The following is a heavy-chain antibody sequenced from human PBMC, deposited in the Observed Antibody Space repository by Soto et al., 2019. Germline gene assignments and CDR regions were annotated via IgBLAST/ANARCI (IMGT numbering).Heavy chain of an antibody. V-gene: IGHV3-9*01. J-gene: IGHJ5*02. CDR3: AKDYSSGWYGWFDT. CDR2: ISWNSGSI. D-gene: IGHD6-19*01. CDR1: GFTFDDYA. Sequence: GGSLRLSCAASGFTFDDYAMHWVRQAPGKGLEWVSGISWNSGSIGYADSVKGRFTISRDNAKNSLYLQMNSLRAEDTALYYCAKDYSSGWYGWFDTWGQGTLVTVSS.